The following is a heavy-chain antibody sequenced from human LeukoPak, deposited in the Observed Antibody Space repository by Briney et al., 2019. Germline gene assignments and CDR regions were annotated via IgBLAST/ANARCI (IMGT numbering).Heavy chain of an antibody. Sequence: PGGSLRLSCAASGFIFSSYAMNWVRQAPGRGLEWVSAISGSGSSTYYADSVKGRFTISRDNSKNTLYLQMNSLRAEDTAVYYCAKDLRYNYCYDFWGQGTLVTVSS. CDR1: GFIFSSYA. V-gene: IGHV3-23*01. CDR2: ISGSGSST. D-gene: IGHD1-1*01. CDR3: AKDLRYNYCYDF. J-gene: IGHJ4*02.